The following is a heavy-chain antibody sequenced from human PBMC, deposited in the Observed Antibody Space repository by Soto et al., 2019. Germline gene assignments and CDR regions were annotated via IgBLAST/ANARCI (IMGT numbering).Heavy chain of an antibody. CDR2: IKKDGRGS. J-gene: IGHJ4*02. D-gene: IGHD3-3*01. V-gene: IGHV3-7*01. CDR1: VCNFYNYY. Sequence: VSRRRSCSSSVCNFYNYYMSLFLPAPGKWLEWVYNIKKDGRGSNYVDSLKGRFTISIDNAKNSLYLQMNTLRAEDSGVYFCARDKNGILEYWGKGNLVNVSS. CDR3: ARDKNGILEY.